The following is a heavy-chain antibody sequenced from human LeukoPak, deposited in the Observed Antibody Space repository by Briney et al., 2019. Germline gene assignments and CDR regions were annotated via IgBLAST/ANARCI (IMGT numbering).Heavy chain of an antibody. CDR2: IIPIFGTA. V-gene: IGHV1-69*06. Sequence: GASVKVSCKASGSTFSSYAISWVRQAPGQGLEWMGGIIPIFGTANYAQKFQGRVTITADKSTSTAYMELSSLRSEDTAVYYCARRPAGTGEGFDYWGQGTLVTVSS. J-gene: IGHJ4*02. D-gene: IGHD3-10*01. CDR1: GSTFSSYA. CDR3: ARRPAGTGEGFDY.